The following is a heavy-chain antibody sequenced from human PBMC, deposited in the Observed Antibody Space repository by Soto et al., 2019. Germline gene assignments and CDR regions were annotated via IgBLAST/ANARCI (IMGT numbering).Heavy chain of an antibody. J-gene: IGHJ6*03. CDR2: IFYTGST. CDR3: ARHHTPGSYYYYMDV. D-gene: IGHD2-2*02. CDR1: GGSISSSGHY. V-gene: IGHV4-39*01. Sequence: QLQLQESGPGLVKPSETLSLTCTVSGGSISSSGHYWGWVRQPPGKGLEWIGTIFYTGSTYYNPPLKSRVTISVDTSKNHFSLRLSSVTAADTAVYYCARHHTPGSYYYYMDVWGTGTTVTVSS.